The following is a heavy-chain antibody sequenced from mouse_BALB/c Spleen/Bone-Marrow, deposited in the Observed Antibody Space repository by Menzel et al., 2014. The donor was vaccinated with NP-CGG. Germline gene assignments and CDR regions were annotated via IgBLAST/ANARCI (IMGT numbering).Heavy chain of an antibody. CDR3: NAEHGNYHYFDY. CDR1: GFNIKDYY. D-gene: IGHD6-1*01. V-gene: IGHV14-4*02. CDR2: IDPGNGDT. J-gene: IGHJ2*01. Sequence: EVQLQQSGAELVRSGASVKLSCTASGFNIKDYYMHWVKQRPEQGLEWIGWIDPGNGDTEYAPNFQGKATMTADTSSNTAYLQLSSLSSEDTAVYYCNAEHGNYHYFDYWGQGTTLTVSS.